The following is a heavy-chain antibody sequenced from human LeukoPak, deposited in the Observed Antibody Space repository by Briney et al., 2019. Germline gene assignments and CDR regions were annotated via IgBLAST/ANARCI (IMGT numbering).Heavy chain of an antibody. CDR2: INHSGST. CDR1: GGSFSGYY. D-gene: IGHD1-26*01. J-gene: IGHJ4*02. CDR3: ARGSIVGATPFDY. V-gene: IGHV4-34*01. Sequence: PSETLSLTCAVYGGSFSGYYWSWIRQPTGKGLEWIGEINHSGSTNYNPSLKSRVTISVDTSKNQFSLKLSSVTAADTAVYYCARGSIVGATPFDYWGQGTLVTVSS.